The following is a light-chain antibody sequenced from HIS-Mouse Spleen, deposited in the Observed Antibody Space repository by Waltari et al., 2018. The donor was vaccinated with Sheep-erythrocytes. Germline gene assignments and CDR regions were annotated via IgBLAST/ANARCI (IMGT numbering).Light chain of an antibody. CDR1: KLGDKY. CDR3: CSYAGSYTFVV. Sequence: SYELTQPPSVSVSPGQTASITCSGDKLGDKYARWYQQKPGQSPVLVIYQDSKRPSGIPERFSGSKSGNTASLTISGLQAEDEADYYCCSYAGSYTFVVFGGGTKLTVL. J-gene: IGLJ2*01. CDR2: QDS. V-gene: IGLV3-1*01.